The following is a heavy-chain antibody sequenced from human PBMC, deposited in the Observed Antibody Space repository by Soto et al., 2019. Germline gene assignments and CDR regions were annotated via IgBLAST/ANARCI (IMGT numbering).Heavy chain of an antibody. J-gene: IGHJ4*02. D-gene: IGHD6-13*01. CDR2: IYHSGNT. CDR1: GDSRSHNY. Sequence: PSETLSLTCTVSGDSRSHNYWSWIRQAPGKGLEWIGFIYHSGNTNYNPSLKSRVTMSIDTSKSQFSLKLNSVTAADTAVYYCARDQGIASSGPFDYWGPGTLVTVSS. CDR3: ARDQGIASSGPFDY. V-gene: IGHV4-59*01.